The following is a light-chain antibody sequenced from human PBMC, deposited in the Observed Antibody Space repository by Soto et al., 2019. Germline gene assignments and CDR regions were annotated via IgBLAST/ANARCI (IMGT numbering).Light chain of an antibody. CDR3: CSYAGSSTFPV. J-gene: IGLJ2*01. CDR1: SGDVGSYNL. V-gene: IGLV2-23*03. Sequence: QSALTQPASVSGSPGQSITISCTGTSGDVGSYNLVSWYQQHPGKAPKLMIYEGSKRPSGVSNRFSGSKSGNTASLTISGLQAEDEADYYCCSYAGSSTFPVFGGGTKLTVL. CDR2: EGS.